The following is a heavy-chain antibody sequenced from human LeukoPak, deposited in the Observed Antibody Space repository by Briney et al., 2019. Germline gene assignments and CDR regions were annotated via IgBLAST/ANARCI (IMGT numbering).Heavy chain of an antibody. CDR2: IYHSGST. J-gene: IGHJ4*02. V-gene: IGHV4-30-2*01. CDR3: ARGHSSGYYYGSTQRRFDY. Sequence: PSETLSLTCAVSGGSISSGGYSWSWIRQPPGKGLEWIGYIYHSGSTYYNPSLKSRVTISVDTSKNQFSLKLSSVTAADTAVYYCARGHSSGYYYGSTQRRFDYWGQGTLVTVSS. D-gene: IGHD3-22*01. CDR1: GGSISSGGYS.